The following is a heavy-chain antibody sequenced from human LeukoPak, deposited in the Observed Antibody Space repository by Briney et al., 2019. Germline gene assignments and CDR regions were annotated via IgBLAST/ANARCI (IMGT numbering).Heavy chain of an antibody. Sequence: GGSLRLSCRASGFTFNNYNMEWVRQAPGKGLEWISSISSSGNYIHYADSVKGRFTISRDDAKNSLYLQMNSLRAEDTAVYYCASLSSWYKVFDYWGQGTLVTVSS. V-gene: IGHV3-21*01. CDR2: ISSSGNYI. CDR1: GFTFNNYN. CDR3: ASLSSWYKVFDY. J-gene: IGHJ4*02. D-gene: IGHD6-13*01.